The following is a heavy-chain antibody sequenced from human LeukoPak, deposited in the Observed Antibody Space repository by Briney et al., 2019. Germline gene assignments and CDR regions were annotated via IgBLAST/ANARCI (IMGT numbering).Heavy chain of an antibody. Sequence: ASVKVSCKASGGTFSSYAIGWVRQGPGQGLEWMGGVIPIFGTANYAQKFQGSVKITADESTSTAYMELSRLRSEDTAVYYCAREYSGYDRDAFDIWGQGTMVPVSS. CDR1: GGTFSSYA. J-gene: IGHJ3*02. CDR2: VIPIFGTA. D-gene: IGHD5-12*01. CDR3: AREYSGYDRDAFDI. V-gene: IGHV1-69*01.